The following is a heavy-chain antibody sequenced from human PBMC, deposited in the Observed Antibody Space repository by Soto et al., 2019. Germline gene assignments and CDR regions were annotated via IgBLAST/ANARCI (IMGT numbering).Heavy chain of an antibody. V-gene: IGHV3-48*02. Sequence: PGGSLRLSCAASGFTFSSYSMNWVRRAPGKGLEWVSYISSSSSTIYYADSVKGRFTISRDNAKNSLYLQMNSLRDEDTAVYYCARDNYDFWSGYYLNWFDPWGQGTLVTVSS. CDR3: ARDNYDFWSGYYLNWFDP. D-gene: IGHD3-3*01. J-gene: IGHJ5*02. CDR1: GFTFSSYS. CDR2: ISSSSSTI.